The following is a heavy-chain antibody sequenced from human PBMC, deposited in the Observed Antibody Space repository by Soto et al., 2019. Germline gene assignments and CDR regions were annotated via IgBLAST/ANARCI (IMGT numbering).Heavy chain of an antibody. D-gene: IGHD6-13*01. J-gene: IGHJ4*02. CDR1: GFTFSSYA. CDR3: AKEKYSSSWSPSDY. V-gene: IGHV3-23*01. Sequence: PGGSLRLSCAASGFTFSSYAMSWVRQAPGKGLEWVSAISGSGGSTYYADSVRGRFTISRDNSKNTLYLQMNSLRAEDTAVYYCAKEKYSSSWSPSDYWGQGTLVTVSS. CDR2: ISGSGGST.